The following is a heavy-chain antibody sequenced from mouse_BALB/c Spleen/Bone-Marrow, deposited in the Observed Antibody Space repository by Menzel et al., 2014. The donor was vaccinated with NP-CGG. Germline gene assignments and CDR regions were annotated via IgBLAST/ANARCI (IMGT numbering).Heavy chain of an antibody. V-gene: IGHV14-3*02. Sequence: EVQLQQSGAELVKPGASVKLSCTASGFNIKDSYMHWVKQRPEQGLEWIGRIDPANGNTKYDLKFQGKATITADKSSNTAYLQLSSLTSEDTAVYYCTRWEYYAIDYWGQGTSVTVSS. D-gene: IGHD4-1*01. CDR1: GFNIKDSY. CDR3: TRWEYYAIDY. CDR2: IDPANGNT. J-gene: IGHJ4*01.